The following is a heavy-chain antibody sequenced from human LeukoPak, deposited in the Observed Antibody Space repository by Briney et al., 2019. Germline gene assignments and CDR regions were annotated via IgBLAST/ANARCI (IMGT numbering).Heavy chain of an antibody. CDR1: GGSFSGYY. D-gene: IGHD2-21*02. J-gene: IGHJ4*02. V-gene: IGHV4-34*01. CDR2: INHSGST. Sequence: SETLSLTCAVYGGSFSGYYWSWIRQPPGKGLEWIGEINHSGSTNYNPSLKSRVTISVDTSENQFSLKLSSVTAADTAVYYCASGVTAIRLDYWGQGTLVTVSS. CDR3: ASGVTAIRLDY.